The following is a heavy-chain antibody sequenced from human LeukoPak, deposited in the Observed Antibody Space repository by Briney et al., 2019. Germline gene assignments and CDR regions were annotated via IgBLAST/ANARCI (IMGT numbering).Heavy chain of an antibody. CDR3: AKDPPRVWFGESPGAPYYFDY. V-gene: IGHV3-23*01. CDR2: ISGSGGST. CDR1: GFTFSSYA. J-gene: IGHJ4*02. D-gene: IGHD3-10*01. Sequence: GGSLRLSCAASGFTFSSYAMSWVRQAPGKGLEWVSAISGSGGSTYYADSVKGRFTISRDNSKNTLYLQMNSLRAEDTAVYYCAKDPPRVWFGESPGAPYYFDYWCQGTLVTVSS.